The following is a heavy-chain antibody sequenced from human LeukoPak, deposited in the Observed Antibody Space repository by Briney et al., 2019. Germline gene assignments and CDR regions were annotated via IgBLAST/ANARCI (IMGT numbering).Heavy chain of an antibody. Sequence: ASVKVSCKASGYTFTSYAMHWVRQAPGQRLEWMGWINAGNGNTKYSQKFQGRVTITRDTSASTAYMELSSLRSEDTAVYYCARVPYGSGSYRGAFDYWGQGTLVTVSS. V-gene: IGHV1-3*01. CDR3: ARVPYGSGSYRGAFDY. CDR1: GYTFTSYA. D-gene: IGHD3-10*01. J-gene: IGHJ4*02. CDR2: INAGNGNT.